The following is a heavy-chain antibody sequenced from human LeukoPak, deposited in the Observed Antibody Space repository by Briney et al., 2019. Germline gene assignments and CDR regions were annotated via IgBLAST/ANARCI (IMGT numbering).Heavy chain of an antibody. CDR2: ISGSGGST. D-gene: IGHD6-13*01. CDR1: GFTFSSYA. Sequence: SGGSLRLSCAASGFTFSSYAMSWVRQAPGKGLEWVSAISGSGGSTYYADSVKGRFTISRDNSKNTLYLQMNSLRAEDTAVYYCARDKVRQQLGYWGQGTLVTVSS. V-gene: IGHV3-23*01. CDR3: ARDKVRQQLGY. J-gene: IGHJ4*02.